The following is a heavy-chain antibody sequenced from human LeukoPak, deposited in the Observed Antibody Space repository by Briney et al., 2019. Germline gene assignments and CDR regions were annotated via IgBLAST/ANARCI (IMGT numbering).Heavy chain of an antibody. J-gene: IGHJ4*02. V-gene: IGHV3-53*01. D-gene: IGHD3-22*01. Sequence: GGSLRLSCAASGFTVSSNYMSWVRQAPGKGLEWVSVIYSGGSAYYADSVKGRFTISRDNSKNTLYLQMNSLRAEDTAVYYCASYYYYDSSGYTDYWGQGTLVTVSS. CDR1: GFTVSSNY. CDR2: IYSGGSA. CDR3: ASYYYYDSSGYTDY.